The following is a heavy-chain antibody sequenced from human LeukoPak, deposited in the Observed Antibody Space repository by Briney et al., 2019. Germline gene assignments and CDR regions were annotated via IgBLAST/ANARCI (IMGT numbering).Heavy chain of an antibody. Sequence: GGSLRLSCAASGFTFSSYAMHWVRQAPGKGLEWVAVISYDGSNKYYADSVKGRFTISRDNSKNTVYLQMNGLRAEDTAVYYCARTCSGGSCYLYSYYGMDVWGQGTTVTVSS. CDR3: ARTCSGGSCYLYSYYGMDV. CDR1: GFTFSSYA. CDR2: ISYDGSNK. J-gene: IGHJ6*02. D-gene: IGHD2-15*01. V-gene: IGHV3-30*14.